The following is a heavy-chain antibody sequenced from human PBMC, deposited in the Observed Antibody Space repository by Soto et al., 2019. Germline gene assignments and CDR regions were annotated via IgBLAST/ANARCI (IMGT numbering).Heavy chain of an antibody. D-gene: IGHD5-12*01. CDR2: FFYSGST. Sequence: SETLALTCTVSGDTMRSYYWSWIRQPPGKGLEWIGYFFYSGSTNYNPSLKSRVTISVDTSKNQFSLKLSSVTAADTAVYYCERAYGGYADYWGQGALVTGYS. CDR3: ERAYGGYADY. V-gene: IGHV4-59*01. J-gene: IGHJ4*02. CDR1: GDTMRSYY.